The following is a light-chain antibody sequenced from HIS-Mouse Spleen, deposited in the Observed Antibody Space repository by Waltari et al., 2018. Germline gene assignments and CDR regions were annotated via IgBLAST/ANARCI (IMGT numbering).Light chain of an antibody. V-gene: IGLV3-21*03. Sequence: SYVLTQPPSVSVAPGKTARITCGGNNIGSKSVHWNQQKPGQAPVLVVYDDSERPSGSPGRFSGSNSGNTATLTISRVEAGDEADYYCQVWDSSSDHVVFGGGTKLTVL. CDR3: QVWDSSSDHVV. J-gene: IGLJ2*01. CDR2: DDS. CDR1: NIGSKS.